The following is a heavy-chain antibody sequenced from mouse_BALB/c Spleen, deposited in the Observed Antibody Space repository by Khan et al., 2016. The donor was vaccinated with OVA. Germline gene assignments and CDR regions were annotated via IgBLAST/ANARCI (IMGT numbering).Heavy chain of an antibody. Sequence: VQLKQSGPELMKPGASVNISCKASGYSFTSYYIHWVKQSHGKSLEWIGYIDPFNGGTDYNQKFKGKATLTVDKSSNTAYMHLSSLTSEDSAVYYCARWTFDYWGQGTLVTVSA. CDR1: GYSFTSYY. V-gene: IGHV1S135*01. CDR3: ARWTFDY. CDR2: IDPFNGGT. J-gene: IGHJ3*01.